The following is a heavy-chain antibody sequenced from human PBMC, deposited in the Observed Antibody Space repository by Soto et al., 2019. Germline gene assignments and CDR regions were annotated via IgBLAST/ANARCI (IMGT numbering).Heavy chain of an antibody. D-gene: IGHD5-12*01. V-gene: IGHV1-2*04. J-gene: IGHJ5*02. Sequence: QVQLVQSGAEVKKPGASVKVSCKASGYTFTGYYMHWVRQAPGQGLEWMGWINPNSGGTNYAQKFQGWVTMTRDTSISTAYMELSRLGSDDTAVYYCARGYSGYDSVLGWFDPWGQGTLVTVSS. CDR2: INPNSGGT. CDR3: ARGYSGYDSVLGWFDP. CDR1: GYTFTGYY.